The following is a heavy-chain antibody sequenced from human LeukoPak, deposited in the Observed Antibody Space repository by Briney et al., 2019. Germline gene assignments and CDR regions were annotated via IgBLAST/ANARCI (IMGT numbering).Heavy chain of an antibody. J-gene: IGHJ4*02. Sequence: SETLSLTCTVSGGSISSYYWSWIRQPPGKGLEWIGYIYYSGSTNYNPSLKSRVTISVDTSKNQFSLKLSSVTAADTAVYYCARASSSWYYNFDYWGQGTLVTVSP. CDR3: ARASSSWYYNFDY. CDR1: GGSISSYY. D-gene: IGHD6-13*01. CDR2: IYYSGST. V-gene: IGHV4-59*08.